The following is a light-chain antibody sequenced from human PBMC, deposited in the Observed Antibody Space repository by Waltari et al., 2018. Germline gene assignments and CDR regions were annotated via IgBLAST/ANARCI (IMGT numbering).Light chain of an antibody. V-gene: IGKV3-20*01. CDR1: QSISKY. J-gene: IGKJ1*01. Sequence: EIVLTQSPGTLSLSPGERATLSCRASQSISKYLAWYQQKPGQAPRLLNYHASSRAAGIPDRLSGSGSGTDFSLTISRLEPEDFAVYYCQHYESLPVTFGQGTKVEIK. CDR3: QHYESLPVT. CDR2: HAS.